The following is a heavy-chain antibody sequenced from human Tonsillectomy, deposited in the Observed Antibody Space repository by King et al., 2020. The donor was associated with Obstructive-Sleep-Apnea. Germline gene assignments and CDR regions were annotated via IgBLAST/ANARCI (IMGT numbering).Heavy chain of an antibody. CDR2: IYNSGST. Sequence: QLQESGPGLVKPSETLSLTCTVSGGSISSYYWSWIRQPPGKGLEWIGYIYNSGSTNYKPSLKSRVTISVDTSKNHRFLQLISVTAAATAVYYCARDRYAGAPHNWFDPWGQGTLVTVSS. D-gene: IGHD1-1*01. CDR3: ARDRYAGAPHNWFDP. V-gene: IGHV4-59*01. CDR1: GGSISSYY. J-gene: IGHJ5*02.